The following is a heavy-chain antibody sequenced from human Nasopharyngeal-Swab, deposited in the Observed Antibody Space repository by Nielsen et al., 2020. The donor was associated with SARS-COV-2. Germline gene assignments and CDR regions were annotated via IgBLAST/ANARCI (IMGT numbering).Heavy chain of an antibody. D-gene: IGHD3-10*01. Sequence: KVSCKGSGYSFTSNWIGWVRQMPGKGLEWMGIIYPGDSDTRYSPPFQGQVTISADKSISTAYLHWSSLKASDTAMYYCARTEYGSGTNFDYWGQGTLVTVSS. J-gene: IGHJ4*02. V-gene: IGHV5-51*01. CDR3: ARTEYGSGTNFDY. CDR1: GYSFTSNW. CDR2: IYPGDSDT.